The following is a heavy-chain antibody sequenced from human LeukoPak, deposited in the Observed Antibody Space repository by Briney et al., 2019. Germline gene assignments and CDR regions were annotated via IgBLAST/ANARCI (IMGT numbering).Heavy chain of an antibody. D-gene: IGHD5-12*01. CDR1: GFTFSSYS. Sequence: GGSLRLSCAASGFTFSSYSMNWVRQAPGKGLEWVSYISSSSSTIYYADSVKGRFTISRDNAKNSLYLQMNSLRDEDTAVYYCERDEKDVDIVATIQDYYFYGMDVWGQGTTVTV. J-gene: IGHJ6*02. V-gene: IGHV3-48*02. CDR3: ERDEKDVDIVATIQDYYFYGMDV. CDR2: ISSSSSTI.